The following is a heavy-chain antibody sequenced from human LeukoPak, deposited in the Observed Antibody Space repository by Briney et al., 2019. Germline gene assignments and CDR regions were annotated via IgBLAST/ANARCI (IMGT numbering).Heavy chain of an antibody. J-gene: IGHJ6*02. CDR3: AKAPAPYYYYYGMDV. Sequence: GRSLRLSCAASGFRFDDYAMHWVRQGPGKGLEWVSGISWNSGSTGYADSVKGRFTISRDNARNSLYLQMNSLRPEDTALYYCAKAPAPYYYYYGMDVWGQGTAVTVSS. V-gene: IGHV3-9*01. CDR2: ISWNSGST. CDR1: GFRFDDYA.